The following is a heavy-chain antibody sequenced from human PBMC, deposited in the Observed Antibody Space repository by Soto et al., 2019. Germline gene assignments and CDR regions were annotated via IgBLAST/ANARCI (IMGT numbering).Heavy chain of an antibody. V-gene: IGHV1-2*02. CDR2: INPNSGVT. Sequence: ASVKVSCKASGYTFIGYYMHWVRQAPGQGLEWMGWINPNSGVTNVAQKFQGRVTMTSDSSITTAYMDLSRLTSDDTAMYYCARDTGYCSGGDCYPSAYWGQGTLVTVSS. CDR3: ARDTGYCSGGDCYPSAY. CDR1: GYTFIGYY. J-gene: IGHJ4*02. D-gene: IGHD2-15*01.